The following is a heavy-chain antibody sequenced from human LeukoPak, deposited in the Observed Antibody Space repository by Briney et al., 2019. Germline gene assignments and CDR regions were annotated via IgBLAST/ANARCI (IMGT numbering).Heavy chain of an antibody. CDR1: GGTFSSYA. CDR3: ARELGHYDILTGYYRGYFDY. CDR2: IIPIFGTA. J-gene: IGHJ4*02. D-gene: IGHD3-9*01. Sequence: ASVKVSCKASGGTFSSYAISWVRQAPGQGLEWMGGIIPIFGTANYAQKFQGRVTITTDESTSPAYMELSSLRSEDTAVYYCARELGHYDILTGYYRGYFDYWGQGTLVTVSS. V-gene: IGHV1-69*05.